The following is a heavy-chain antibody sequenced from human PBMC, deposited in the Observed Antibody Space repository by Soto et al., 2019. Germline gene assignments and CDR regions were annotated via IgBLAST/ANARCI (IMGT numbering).Heavy chain of an antibody. D-gene: IGHD5-12*01. CDR3: ARSRGYSGYDLNAFDI. CDR2: INHSGST. V-gene: IGHV4-34*01. J-gene: IGHJ3*02. Sequence: PSETLSLTCAVYGGSFSGYYWSWIRQPPGKGLEWIGEINHSGSTNYNPSLKSRVTISVDTSKNQFSLKLSSVTAADTAVYYCARSRGYSGYDLNAFDIWGQGTMVTVSS. CDR1: GGSFSGYY.